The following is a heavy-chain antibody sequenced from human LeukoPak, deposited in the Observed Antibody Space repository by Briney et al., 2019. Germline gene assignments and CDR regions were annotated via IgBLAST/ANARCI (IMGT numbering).Heavy chain of an antibody. CDR2: IKQDGSEK. CDR3: AREGITGTPGLFDY. V-gene: IGHV3-7*05. D-gene: IGHD1-20*01. J-gene: IGHJ4*02. Sequence: GGSLRLSCAAAGFTFSSYWMSWVRQDPGKGLEWVANIKQDGSEKYYVDSVKGRFTISRDNAKNSLYLQMNSLRAEDTAVYYCAREGITGTPGLFDYWGQGTLVTVSS. CDR1: GFTFSSYW.